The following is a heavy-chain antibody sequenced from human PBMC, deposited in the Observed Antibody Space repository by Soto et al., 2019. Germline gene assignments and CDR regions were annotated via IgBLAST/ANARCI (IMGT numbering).Heavy chain of an antibody. J-gene: IGHJ4*02. CDR3: AKDPSPYAGSRHDY. D-gene: IGHD3-22*01. Sequence: PGGSLRLSCAASGFTFSSYGMHWVRQAPGKGLEWVAVISYDGSNKYYADSVKGRFTISRDNSKNTLYLQMNSLRAEDTAVYYCAKDPSPYAGSRHDYWGQGTLVTVYS. CDR1: GFTFSSYG. CDR2: ISYDGSNK. V-gene: IGHV3-30*18.